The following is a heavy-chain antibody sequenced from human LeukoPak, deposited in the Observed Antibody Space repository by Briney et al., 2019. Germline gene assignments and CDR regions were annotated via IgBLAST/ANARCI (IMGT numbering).Heavy chain of an antibody. Sequence: GGSLRLSCVVSGLTFSNYDMSWVRQAPGKGLEWVSSISSSSSYIYYADSVKGRFTISRDNAKNSLYLQMNSLRAEDTAVYYCARIDIVGVTYYFDYWGQGTLVTVSS. D-gene: IGHD1-26*01. CDR1: GLTFSNYD. J-gene: IGHJ4*02. CDR2: ISSSSSYI. V-gene: IGHV3-21*06. CDR3: ARIDIVGVTYYFDY.